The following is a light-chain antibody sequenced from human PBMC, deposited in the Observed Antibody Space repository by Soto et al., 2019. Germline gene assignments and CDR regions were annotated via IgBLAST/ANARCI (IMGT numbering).Light chain of an antibody. Sequence: EVVMTQSPATLSVSPGERATLSCRARQNIDTNLAWYQHKPGQAPRLLIYGATTRATGIPARFTGSGSGTEFTLTISSLQSKDFAVYYCQQYNNWPPFTFGPGTKVAIK. CDR3: QQYNNWPPFT. CDR1: QNIDTN. J-gene: IGKJ3*01. V-gene: IGKV3-15*01. CDR2: GAT.